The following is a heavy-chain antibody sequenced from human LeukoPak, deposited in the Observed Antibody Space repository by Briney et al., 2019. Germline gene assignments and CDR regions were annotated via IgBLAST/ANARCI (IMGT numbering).Heavy chain of an antibody. J-gene: IGHJ3*01. CDR3: VRYGRRANDQPFDV. CDR2: IKEDGSEQ. D-gene: IGHD1-1*01. Sequence: PGGSLRLSCAASGFTFRSYWMNWVRQAPGKGLEWVANIKEDGSEQYYVDSVKGRFTISRDNAKNSLSLQMDSLRAEDTAVYYCVRYGRRANDQPFDVWGQGTMVTVSS. CDR1: GFTFRSYW. V-gene: IGHV3-7*01.